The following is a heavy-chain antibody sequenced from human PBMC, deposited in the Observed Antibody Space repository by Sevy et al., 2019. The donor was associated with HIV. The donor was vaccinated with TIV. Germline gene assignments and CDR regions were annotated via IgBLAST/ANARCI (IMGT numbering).Heavy chain of an antibody. J-gene: IGHJ4*02. Sequence: GGSLRLSCAASGFTFSGNLMSWVRQAPGKGLEWVADIKEDGSEKYYVDSVKGRFTISRDNAKKSLYLQMNNLRAEDTAVYYCARDAGYCSSTSCYRGDYFDYWGQGTLVTVSS. CDR3: ARDAGYCSSTSCYRGDYFDY. CDR2: IKEDGSEK. D-gene: IGHD2-2*02. V-gene: IGHV3-7*01. CDR1: GFTFSGNL.